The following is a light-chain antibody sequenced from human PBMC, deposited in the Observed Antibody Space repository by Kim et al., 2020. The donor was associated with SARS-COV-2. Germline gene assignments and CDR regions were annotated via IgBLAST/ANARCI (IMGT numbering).Light chain of an antibody. CDR2: EDN. Sequence: GKTVTISCTGSSGSIASNYVQWYQQRPGCAPTTVIYEDNQRPSGVPDRFSGSIDSSSNSASLTISGLKTEDEADYYCQSYDSSNQVFGGGTQLTVL. J-gene: IGLJ3*02. CDR1: SGSIASNY. CDR3: QSYDSSNQV. V-gene: IGLV6-57*02.